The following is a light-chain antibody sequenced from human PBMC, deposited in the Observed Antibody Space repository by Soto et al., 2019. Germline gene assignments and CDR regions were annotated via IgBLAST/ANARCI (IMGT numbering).Light chain of an antibody. Sequence: QSVLTQPPSASGTPGQRVTISCSGSSSNIGSNTVNWYQQLPGTAPTLLIYSNNKRRSGGPYRFSGAKSGTSASLAISGLQYADEDDYYCAAWDDSLNGLVFGGGTKLTVL. J-gene: IGLJ2*01. V-gene: IGLV1-44*01. CDR2: SNN. CDR1: SSNIGSNT. CDR3: AAWDDSLNGLV.